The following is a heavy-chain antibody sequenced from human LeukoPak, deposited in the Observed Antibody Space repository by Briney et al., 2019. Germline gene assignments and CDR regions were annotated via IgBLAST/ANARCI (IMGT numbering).Heavy chain of an antibody. Sequence: GKSLRLSCGASGFTFSSYAIHWVRQAPGKGLEWVSVMCYDGSNKYYADSVKGRFTISRDNSKNTLYVQMKSLRAEDTAVYYCATGGRSGVAFESWGQGTLVTVSS. CDR1: GFTFSSYA. J-gene: IGHJ4*02. CDR3: ATGGRSGVAFES. CDR2: MCYDGSNK. D-gene: IGHD2-15*01. V-gene: IGHV3-33*01.